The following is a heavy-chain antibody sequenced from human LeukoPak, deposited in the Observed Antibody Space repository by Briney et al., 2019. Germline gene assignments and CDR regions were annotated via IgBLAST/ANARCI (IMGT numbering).Heavy chain of an antibody. V-gene: IGHV3-23*01. D-gene: IGHD3-16*02. J-gene: IGHJ5*02. CDR1: GFTFSSYA. Sequence: PGASLRLSCAASGFTFSSYAMSWVRQAPGKGLEWVSAISGSGGSTYYADSVKGRFTISRDNSKNTLYLQMNSLRAVDTAVYYCAKGGLKYDYVWGSYRLNWFDPWGQGTLVTVSS. CDR3: AKGGLKYDYVWGSYRLNWFDP. CDR2: ISGSGGST.